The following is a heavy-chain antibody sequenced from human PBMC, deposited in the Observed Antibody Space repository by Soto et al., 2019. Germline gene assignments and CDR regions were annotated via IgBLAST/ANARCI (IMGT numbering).Heavy chain of an antibody. CDR2: ISSSSSYI. V-gene: IGHV3-21*01. D-gene: IGHD3-22*01. Sequence: LRLSCAASGFTFSSYSMNWVRQAPGKGLEWVSSISSSSSYIYYADSVKGRFTISRDNAKNSLYLQMNSLRAEDTAVYYCARVNYYDSSGYYNSFDYWGQGTLVTVSS. J-gene: IGHJ4*02. CDR3: ARVNYYDSSGYYNSFDY. CDR1: GFTFSSYS.